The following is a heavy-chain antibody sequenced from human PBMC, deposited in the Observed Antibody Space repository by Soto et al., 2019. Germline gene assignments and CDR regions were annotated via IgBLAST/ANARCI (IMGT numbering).Heavy chain of an antibody. CDR3: ARHQVAARRFDP. V-gene: IGHV4-39*01. D-gene: IGHD2-15*01. CDR1: GGSISSSSYY. CDR2: IYYSGST. Sequence: SETLSLTCTVSGGSISSSSYYWGWIRQPPGKGLEWIGSIYYSGSTYYNPSLKSRVTISVDTSKNQFSLKLSSVTAADTAVYYCARHQVAARRFDPWGQGTLVTVSS. J-gene: IGHJ5*02.